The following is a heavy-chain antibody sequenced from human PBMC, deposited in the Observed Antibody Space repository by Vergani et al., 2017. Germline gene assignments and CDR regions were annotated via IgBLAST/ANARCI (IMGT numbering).Heavy chain of an antibody. CDR2: ISSSSSYI. D-gene: IGHD6-6*01. CDR3: ARDAEYSSSSENWFDP. Sequence: EVQLVESGGGLVKPGGSLRLSCAASGFTFSSYSMNWVRQAPGKGLEWVSSISSSSSYIYYADSVKDRFTISRDNAKNSLYLQMNSLRAEDTAVYYCARDAEYSSSSENWFDPWGQGTLVTVSS. CDR1: GFTFSSYS. J-gene: IGHJ5*02. V-gene: IGHV3-21*01.